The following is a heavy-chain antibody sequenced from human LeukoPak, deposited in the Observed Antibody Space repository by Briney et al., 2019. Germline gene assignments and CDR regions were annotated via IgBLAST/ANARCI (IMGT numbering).Heavy chain of an antibody. D-gene: IGHD2-2*01. Sequence: SSETLSLTCAVYGESFSGYYWSWIRQPPGKGLEWIGEMNHSGSANYNPSLKSRVTISVDTSKNQFSLKLSSATAADTAVYYCARRAGVPDAKADWFDPWGQGTLVTVSS. CDR1: GESFSGYY. CDR3: ARRAGVPDAKADWFDP. J-gene: IGHJ5*02. CDR2: MNHSGSA. V-gene: IGHV4-34*01.